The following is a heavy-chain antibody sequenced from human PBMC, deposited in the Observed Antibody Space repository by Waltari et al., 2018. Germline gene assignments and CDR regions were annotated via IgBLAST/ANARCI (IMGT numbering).Heavy chain of an antibody. J-gene: IGHJ3*02. V-gene: IGHV1-69*05. CDR3: ARSRDIVATIRRDAFDI. CDR2: IIPIFGTA. CDR1: GGTFSSYA. Sequence: QVQLVQSGAEVKKPGSSVKVSCKASGGTFSSYAISWVRQAPGQGLEWMGGIIPIFGTANYAQKFQGRVTITTDESTSTAYMELSSLRSEDTAVYYCARSRDIVATIRRDAFDIWGQGTMVTVSS. D-gene: IGHD5-12*01.